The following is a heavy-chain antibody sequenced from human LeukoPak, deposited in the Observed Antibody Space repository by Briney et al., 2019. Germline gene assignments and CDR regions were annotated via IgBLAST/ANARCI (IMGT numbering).Heavy chain of an antibody. CDR2: ISASGGST. D-gene: IGHD6-13*01. CDR3: ARTSSWYYYMDV. CDR1: GFTFSNYA. J-gene: IGHJ6*03. Sequence: GGSLRLSCTASGFTFSNYAMSWVRQAPGKGLEGVSAISASGGSTYYADSVRGRFTISRDNAKNSLYLQMNSLRVEDTAVYYCARTSSWYYYMDVWGKGTTVTISS. V-gene: IGHV3-23*01.